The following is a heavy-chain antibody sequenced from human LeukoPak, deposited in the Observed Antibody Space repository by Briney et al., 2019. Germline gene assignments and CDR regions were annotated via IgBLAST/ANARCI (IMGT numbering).Heavy chain of an antibody. J-gene: IGHJ4*02. CDR3: ARVRSHGLYGDIDY. V-gene: IGHV1-2*02. CDR1: GYTFTGYY. D-gene: IGHD4-17*01. Sequence: ASVKVSCKASGYTFTGYYMHWVRRAPGQGLEWMGWINPNSGGTNYAQKFQGRVTMTRDTSISTAYMELSRLRSDATAAYYCARVRSHGLYGDIDYWGQGTLVTVSS. CDR2: INPNSGGT.